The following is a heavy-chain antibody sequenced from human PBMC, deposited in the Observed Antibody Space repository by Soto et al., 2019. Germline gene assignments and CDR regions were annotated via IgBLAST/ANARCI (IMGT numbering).Heavy chain of an antibody. Sequence: GGSLRLSYRASGFTFSSYAMTWVRQAPGKGLEWVSGIGGSGATTYYADTVRGRFTISRDNSKNTLYLQMNRLRGDDTAVYYCADVSGSHLNYYYGMGVWGQGTTVTVSS. V-gene: IGHV3-23*01. D-gene: IGHD1-26*01. CDR3: ADVSGSHLNYYYGMGV. CDR1: GFTFSSYA. J-gene: IGHJ6*02. CDR2: IGGSGATT.